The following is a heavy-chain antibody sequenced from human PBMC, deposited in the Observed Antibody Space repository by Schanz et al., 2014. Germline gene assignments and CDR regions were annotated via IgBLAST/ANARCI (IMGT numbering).Heavy chain of an antibody. Sequence: VQMVESGGGVVQPGRSLRLSCAASGFTISSYSMNWVRQAPGKGLEWVSAISGSGGSTYYADSVKGRFTISRDNSKNTLYLQMNSLKTEDTAMYYCARRASCSRIGCPFDSWGQGTLVTVSS. CDR3: ARRASCSRIGCPFDS. J-gene: IGHJ4*02. CDR2: ISGSGGST. CDR1: GFTISSYS. D-gene: IGHD2-2*01. V-gene: IGHV3-23*04.